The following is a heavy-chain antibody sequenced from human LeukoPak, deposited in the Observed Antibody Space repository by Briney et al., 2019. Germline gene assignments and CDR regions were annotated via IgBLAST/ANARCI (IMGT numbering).Heavy chain of an antibody. V-gene: IGHV3-74*01. CDR1: GFTFTTFW. CDR3: ARVSSGSGRKNYYYYYMDV. Sequence: GGSLRLSCATSGFTFTTFWMHWVRQAPGKGLVWVSRINHDGNSANYADSVKGRFTISRDNAKNSLYLQMNSLRAEDTAVYYCARVSSGSGRKNYYYYYMDVWGKGTTVTVSS. J-gene: IGHJ6*03. CDR2: INHDGNSA. D-gene: IGHD3-10*01.